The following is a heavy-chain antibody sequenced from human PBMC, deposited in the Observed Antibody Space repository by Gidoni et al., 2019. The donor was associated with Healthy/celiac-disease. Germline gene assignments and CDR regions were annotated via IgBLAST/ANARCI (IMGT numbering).Heavy chain of an antibody. V-gene: IGHV4-39*01. J-gene: IGHJ5*02. CDR1: GGSISSSSYY. Sequence: QLQLQESGPGLVKPSETLSLTCTVSGGSISSSSYYWGWIRQPPGKGLEWIGSIYYSGSTYYNPSLKSRVTISVDTSKNQFSLKLSSVTAADTAVYYCARGIARVVKAVGWFDPWGQGTLVTVSS. CDR3: ARGIARVVKAVGWFDP. D-gene: IGHD3-3*01. CDR2: IYYSGST.